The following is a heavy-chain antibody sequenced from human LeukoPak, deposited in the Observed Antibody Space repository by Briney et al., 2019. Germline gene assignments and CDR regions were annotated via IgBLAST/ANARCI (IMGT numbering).Heavy chain of an antibody. Sequence: PGGSLRLSCAASGFTFSSYSMNWVRQAPGKGLEWVSSISSSSSYIYYADSVKGRFTISRDNAKNSLYLQMNSLRAEDTAVYYCARAEDIVVVVGYGMDVWGQGTTVTVSS. CDR2: ISSSSSYI. J-gene: IGHJ6*02. CDR3: ARAEDIVVVVGYGMDV. D-gene: IGHD2-15*01. CDR1: GFTFSSYS. V-gene: IGHV3-21*01.